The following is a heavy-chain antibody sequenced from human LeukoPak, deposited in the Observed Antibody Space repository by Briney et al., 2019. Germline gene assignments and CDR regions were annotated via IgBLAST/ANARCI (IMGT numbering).Heavy chain of an antibody. J-gene: IGHJ4*02. CDR1: GFTVSSNY. V-gene: IGHV3-66*01. CDR3: ARGGPAAGRFDY. CDR2: IYSGGGT. D-gene: IGHD6-13*01. Sequence: GGSLRLSCATSGFTVSSNYMTWVRQAPGKGLEWVSVIYSGGGTRYADSVKGRFTISRDNSKNTLYLQMNSLRAEDTAVYYCARGGPAAGRFDYWGQGTLVTVSS.